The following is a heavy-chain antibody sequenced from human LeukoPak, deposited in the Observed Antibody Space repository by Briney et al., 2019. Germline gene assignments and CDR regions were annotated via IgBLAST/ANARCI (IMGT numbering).Heavy chain of an antibody. D-gene: IGHD2-15*01. J-gene: IGHJ3*02. CDR2: FDPEDGET. V-gene: IGHV1-24*01. CDR3: ARDPGLYCSGGSCYESFAFDI. CDR1: GYTLTELS. Sequence: ASVKVSCKVSGYTLTELSMHWVRQAPGKGLEWMGGFDPEDGETIYAQKFQGRVTMTEDTSTDTAYMELSSLRSEDTAVYYCARDPGLYCSGGSCYESFAFDIWGQGTMVTVSS.